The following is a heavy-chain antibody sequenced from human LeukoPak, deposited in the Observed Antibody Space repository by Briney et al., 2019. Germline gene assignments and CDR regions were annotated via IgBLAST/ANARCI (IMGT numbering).Heavy chain of an antibody. J-gene: IGHJ4*02. D-gene: IGHD3-22*01. CDR2: INHSGST. V-gene: IGHV4-34*01. CDR3: ARPRRPDYYDSSGYYDY. Sequence: PSETLSLTCAVYGGSFSGYYWSWIRQPPGKGLEWIGEINHSGSTNYNPSLKSRVTISVDTSKNQFSLKLSSVTAADTAVYYCARPRRPDYYDSSGYYDYWGQGTLVTVSS. CDR1: GGSFSGYY.